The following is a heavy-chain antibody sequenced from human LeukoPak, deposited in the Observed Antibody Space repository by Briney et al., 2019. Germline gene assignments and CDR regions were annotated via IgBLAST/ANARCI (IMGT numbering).Heavy chain of an antibody. Sequence: EASVTVSCKASGGTFSSYAISWVRQAPAQGLEWMGRTIPIFGTSNYAQKLQGGVTISTDESTSTTYMEVSSLRSEDTAIYYCARGLDASMETAYDYWGQGTLVTVSS. CDR2: TIPIFGTS. J-gene: IGHJ4*02. V-gene: IGHV1-69*05. D-gene: IGHD5-18*01. CDR1: GGTFSSYA. CDR3: ARGLDASMETAYDY.